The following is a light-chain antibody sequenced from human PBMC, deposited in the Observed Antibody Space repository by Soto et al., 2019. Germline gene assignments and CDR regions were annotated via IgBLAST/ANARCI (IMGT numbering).Light chain of an antibody. J-gene: IGKJ1*01. CDR1: QSVSSY. V-gene: IGKV3-11*01. Sequence: EIVLTQSPATLSLSPGERATLSCRASQSVSSYLAWYQQKPGQAPRLLIYGASNRATGIPARFSGSGSGTDFTPTISSLEPEDFAVYYCQQRSNWPAWTFGQGTKVDIK. CDR3: QQRSNWPAWT. CDR2: GAS.